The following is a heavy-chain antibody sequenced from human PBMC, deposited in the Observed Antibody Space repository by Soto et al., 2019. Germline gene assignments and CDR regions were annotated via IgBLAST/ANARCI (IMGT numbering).Heavy chain of an antibody. V-gene: IGHV3-15*07. Sequence: PGGSLRLSCAASDFTFSNSWMNWVRQAPGKGLEWVGRIKSKRDGGTIDYAAPVKGRFSISRDDSVNTLYLQMNNLKVEDSAVYYCTTDNWEGSYDYNSDYCSQGALVTVXS. D-gene: IGHD2-2*01. CDR2: IKSKRDGGTI. CDR1: DFTFSNSW. J-gene: IGHJ4*02. CDR3: TTDNWEGSYDYNSDY.